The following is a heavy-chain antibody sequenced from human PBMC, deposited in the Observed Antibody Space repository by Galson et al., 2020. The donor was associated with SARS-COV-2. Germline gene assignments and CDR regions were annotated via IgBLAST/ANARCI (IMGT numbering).Heavy chain of an antibody. V-gene: IGHV4-39*01. CDR1: GGSISTSSYY. J-gene: IGHJ6*02. D-gene: IGHD3-10*01. CDR2: IDYSGSS. Sequence: ETSETLSLTCTVSGGSISTSSYYWGCIRQPPGKGLEWVGSIDYSGSSYYNPSLKSRVTISAGTSTDQFSLRLSSVTAADTAVSYCATPKLGGSGAIPVGYYYMDVWGQGTTVTVSS. CDR3: ATPKLGGSGAIPVGYYYMDV.